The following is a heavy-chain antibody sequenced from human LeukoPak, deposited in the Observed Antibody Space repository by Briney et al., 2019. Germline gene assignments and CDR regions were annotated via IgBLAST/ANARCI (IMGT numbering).Heavy chain of an antibody. CDR3: AKGGVVVTAIPYDAFDI. J-gene: IGHJ3*02. CDR2: ISGSGGST. Sequence: SGGSLRLSCAASGFTFSSYAMSWARQAPGKGLEWVSAISGSGGSTYYADSVKGRFTISRDNSKNTLYLQMNSLRAEDTAVYYCAKGGVVVTAIPYDAFDIRGQGTMVTVSS. CDR1: GFTFSSYA. D-gene: IGHD2-21*02. V-gene: IGHV3-23*01.